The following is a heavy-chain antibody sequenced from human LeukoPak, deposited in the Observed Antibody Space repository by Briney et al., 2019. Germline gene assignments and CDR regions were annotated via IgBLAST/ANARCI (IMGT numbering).Heavy chain of an antibody. J-gene: IGHJ4*02. CDR1: GDNVSSNSAA. Sequence: SQTLSLTCAISGDNVSSNSAAWNWIRQSPSRGLEWLGRTYYRSKWYNDYAVSVKSRITINPDTSKNQFSLQLNFVTPEDTAVYYCTRATYYDILTGYGLFDYWGQGTLVTVSS. CDR2: TYYRSKWYN. D-gene: IGHD3-9*01. V-gene: IGHV6-1*01. CDR3: TRATYYDILTGYGLFDY.